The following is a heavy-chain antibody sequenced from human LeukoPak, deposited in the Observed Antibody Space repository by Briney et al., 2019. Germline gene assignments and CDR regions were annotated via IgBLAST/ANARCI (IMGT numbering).Heavy chain of an antibody. CDR1: GFSFDDNA. J-gene: IGHJ6*03. CDR2: ITWDGGTT. D-gene: IGHD2-8*01. CDR3: AKSGLVDDYYYYIDV. Sequence: RGSLRLSCAASGFSFDDNAMHWVRQAPGKGLEWVSLITWDGGTTYYADSVKGRFTISRDNSKNSLYLQVNSLRVEDTALYYCAKSGLVDDYYYYIDVWGIGTTVTVSS. V-gene: IGHV3-43D*03.